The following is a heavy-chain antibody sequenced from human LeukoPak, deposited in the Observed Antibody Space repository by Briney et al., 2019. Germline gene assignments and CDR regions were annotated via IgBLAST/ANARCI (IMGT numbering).Heavy chain of an antibody. V-gene: IGHV3-30-3*01. CDR1: GFTFSSYA. Sequence: GRSLRLSCAASGFTFSSYAMHWVRRAPGKGLEWVAVISYDGSNKYYADSVKGRFTISRDNSKNTLYLQMNSLRAEDTAVYYCARSPYSSGYHWGQGTLVTVSS. J-gene: IGHJ4*02. CDR3: ARSPYSSGYH. D-gene: IGHD3-22*01. CDR2: ISYDGSNK.